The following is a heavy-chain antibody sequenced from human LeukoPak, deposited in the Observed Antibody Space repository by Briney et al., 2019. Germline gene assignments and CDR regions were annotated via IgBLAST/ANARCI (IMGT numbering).Heavy chain of an antibody. Sequence: SETLSLTCTVSGGSISSYYWSWIRQPAGKGLEWIGRTYTSGSTNYNPSLKGRVIMSVDTSKNQFSLKLSSVTAADTAVYYCARDRGLGYCSGGSCYLFSLDPWGQGTLVTVSS. CDR1: GGSISSYY. V-gene: IGHV4-4*07. D-gene: IGHD2-15*01. CDR3: ARDRGLGYCSGGSCYLFSLDP. CDR2: TYTSGST. J-gene: IGHJ5*02.